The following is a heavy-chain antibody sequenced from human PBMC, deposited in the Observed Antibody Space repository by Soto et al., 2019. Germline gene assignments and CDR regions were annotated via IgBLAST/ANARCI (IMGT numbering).Heavy chain of an antibody. CDR1: GFTFSNYY. CDR3: ARRVQWQMRAFDS. CDR2: ITTLSSTI. Sequence: EHLMESGGGLVQPGGSLRLSCAGSGFTFSNYYMNWVRRAPGKGLEWVSYITTLSSTIYYADSVKGRFTISRDNNKNSGYLKTNILLAEDTALYFCARRVQWQMRAFDSWGRGTLVTVSS. D-gene: IGHD6-19*01. J-gene: IGHJ4*02. V-gene: IGHV3-48*04.